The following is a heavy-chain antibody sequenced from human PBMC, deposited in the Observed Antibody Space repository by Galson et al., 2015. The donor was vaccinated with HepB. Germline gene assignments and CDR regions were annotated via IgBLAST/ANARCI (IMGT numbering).Heavy chain of an antibody. V-gene: IGHV2-5*02. CDR1: GFSLSTSGVG. Sequence: PALVKPPQTLTLTCTFSGFSLSTSGVGVGWIRQPPGKALEWLALIYWDDDKRYSPSLKSRLTITKDTSKNQVVLTMTNMDPVDTATYYCARTTVETFYYYYYMDVWGKGTTVTVSS. J-gene: IGHJ6*03. CDR2: IYWDDDK. D-gene: IGHD4-11*01. CDR3: ARTTVETFYYYYYMDV.